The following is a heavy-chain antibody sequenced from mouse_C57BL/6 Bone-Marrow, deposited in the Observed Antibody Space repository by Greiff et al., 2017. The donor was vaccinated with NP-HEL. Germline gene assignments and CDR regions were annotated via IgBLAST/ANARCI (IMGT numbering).Heavy chain of an antibody. D-gene: IGHD1-1*01. Sequence: VQLQESDAELVKPGASVKISCKVSGYTFTDHTIHWMKQRPEQGLEWIGYIYPRDGSTKYNEKFKGKATLTADKSSSTAYMQLNSLTSEDSAVYFCARKDYYGSSYRYFDVWGTGTTVTVSS. CDR3: ARKDYYGSSYRYFDV. V-gene: IGHV1-78*01. CDR1: GYTFTDHT. J-gene: IGHJ1*03. CDR2: IYPRDGST.